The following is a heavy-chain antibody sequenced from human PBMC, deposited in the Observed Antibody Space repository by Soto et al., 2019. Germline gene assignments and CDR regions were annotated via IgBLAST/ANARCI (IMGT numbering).Heavy chain of an antibody. CDR3: AREKSGSWDV. V-gene: IGHV3-21*01. CDR1: VFIVSTYT. D-gene: IGHD1-26*01. Sequence: GSLRLSCVASVFIVSTYTMSWVRQAPGAGLEWVTSISSSSSNIYYAGSVKGRFTVSRDNAKNSLYLQLTGLRVEDTAFYYCAREKSGSWDVWGQGTTVTVSS. J-gene: IGHJ6*02. CDR2: ISSSSSNI.